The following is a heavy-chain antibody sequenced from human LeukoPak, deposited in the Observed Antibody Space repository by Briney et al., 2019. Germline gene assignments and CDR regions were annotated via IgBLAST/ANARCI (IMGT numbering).Heavy chain of an antibody. CDR3: AREGYDFWSGYYTPDKIDY. CDR1: GFTFSSYS. J-gene: IGHJ4*02. Sequence: PGGSLRLSCAASGFTFSSYSMNWVRQAPGKGLEWVSYISSGSSAIYYADSVKGRFTISRDNSKNTLYLQMNSLRAEDTAVYYCAREGYDFWSGYYTPDKIDYWGQGTLVTVSS. CDR2: ISSGSSAI. V-gene: IGHV3-48*01. D-gene: IGHD3-3*01.